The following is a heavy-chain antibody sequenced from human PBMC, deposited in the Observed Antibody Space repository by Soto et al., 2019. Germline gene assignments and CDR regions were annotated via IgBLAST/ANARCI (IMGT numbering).Heavy chain of an antibody. D-gene: IGHD1-26*01. CDR3: AKNQGVELVPLATVDWFDP. CDR2: ISGSGFKK. V-gene: IGHV3-23*01. Sequence: LRLSCAASGFIFENFGMSWVRQAPGKGLEWISSISGSGFKKYYADSVKGRFTISRDNSKSTVYLELNNLSAEDTAVYHCAKNQGVELVPLATVDWFDPWGQGSVVTVS. CDR1: GFIFENFG. J-gene: IGHJ5*02.